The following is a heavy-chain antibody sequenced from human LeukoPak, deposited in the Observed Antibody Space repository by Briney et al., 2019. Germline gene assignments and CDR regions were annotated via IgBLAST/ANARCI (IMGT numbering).Heavy chain of an antibody. V-gene: IGHV3-23*01. CDR3: AKGLSGWYGHYFDY. D-gene: IGHD6-19*01. Sequence: GGSLRLSCAASGFTFSSYGMSWVRQAPGKGLGWVSAISGSGGSTYYADSVKGRFTISRDNSKNTLYLQMNSLRAEDTAVYYCAKGLSGWYGHYFDYWGQGTLVTVSS. J-gene: IGHJ4*02. CDR1: GFTFSSYG. CDR2: ISGSGGST.